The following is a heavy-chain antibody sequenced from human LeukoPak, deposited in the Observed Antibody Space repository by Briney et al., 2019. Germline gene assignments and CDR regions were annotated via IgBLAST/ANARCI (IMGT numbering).Heavy chain of an antibody. CDR2: INAGSGST. D-gene: IGHD1-1*01. CDR1: GYSFTSYT. CDR3: AKGAYDTTGNYYFDH. J-gene: IGHJ4*02. Sequence: GASVKVSCKASGYSFTSYTIHWVRQAPGQSLEWMGWINAGSGSTEYSEKFQGRVTFTRDTSADTAYMELSSLTSEDTAVFYCAKGAYDTTGNYYFDHWGRGTLVIVSS. V-gene: IGHV1-3*01.